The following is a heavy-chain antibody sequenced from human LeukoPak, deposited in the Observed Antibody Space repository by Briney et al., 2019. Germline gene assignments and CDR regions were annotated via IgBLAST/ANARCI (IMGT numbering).Heavy chain of an antibody. Sequence: SETLSLTCAVSGGSISSSNWWSWVRQPPGKGLEWIGEIYHSGSTNYNPSLKSRVTISVDKSKNQFSLKLSSVTAADTAVYYCARLQDSDTAYVDCWGQGTLVTVSS. CDR1: GGSISSSNW. CDR3: ARLQDSDTAYVDC. D-gene: IGHD2-15*01. V-gene: IGHV4-4*02. CDR2: IYHSGST. J-gene: IGHJ4*02.